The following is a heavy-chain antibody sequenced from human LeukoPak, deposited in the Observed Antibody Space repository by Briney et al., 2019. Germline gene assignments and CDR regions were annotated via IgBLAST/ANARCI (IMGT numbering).Heavy chain of an antibody. D-gene: IGHD2-2*01. CDR2: INSDGSRI. CDR1: GFTFSSYW. V-gene: IGHV3-74*01. J-gene: IGHJ4*02. Sequence: GGSLRLSCAASGFTFSSYWMHWVRQAPGKGLVWVSRINSDGSRISYADSVKGRSTISRDNAKNTVSLQMNSLRAEDTAVYYCAKDRENIVVVPAATDYWGQGTLVTVSS. CDR3: AKDRENIVVVPAATDY.